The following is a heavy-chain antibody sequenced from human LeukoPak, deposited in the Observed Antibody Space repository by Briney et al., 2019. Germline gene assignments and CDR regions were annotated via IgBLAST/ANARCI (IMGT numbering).Heavy chain of an antibody. CDR3: TRGRRATHDY. CDR1: GFTFSNYW. CDR2: IRSKAYGWTT. Sequence: GGSLRISCTTSGFTFSNYWMSWVRQAPGKGLEWVGFIRSKAYGWTTEYAASVKGRFTISRDDSKSIAYLQMNSLKTEDKAVYYCTRGRRATHDYWGQGTLVTVSS. J-gene: IGHJ4*02. D-gene: IGHD1-26*01. V-gene: IGHV3-49*04.